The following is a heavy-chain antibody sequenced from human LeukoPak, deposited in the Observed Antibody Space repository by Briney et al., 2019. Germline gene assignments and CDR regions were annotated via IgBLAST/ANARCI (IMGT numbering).Heavy chain of an antibody. V-gene: IGHV3-15*01. CDR1: GLSISNDW. J-gene: IGHJ4*02. CDR2: VKSKSAGETT. D-gene: IGHD3-10*01. Sequence: WGSLRLSCAASGLSISNDWMSWVRQAPGKGLEWVARVKSKSAGETTDYAAPVKGRFTFSRDDSKNTLYLQMNSLKTEDTAVYYCTLIQGWGSGSYYRDFWGQGTLVTVSS. CDR3: TLIQGWGSGSYYRDF.